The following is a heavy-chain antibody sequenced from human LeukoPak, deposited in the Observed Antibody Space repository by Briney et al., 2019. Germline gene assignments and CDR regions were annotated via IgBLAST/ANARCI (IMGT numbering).Heavy chain of an antibody. Sequence: SETLSLTCAVYGGSFSGHYWSWIRQPPGKGLEWIGEINHSGSTNYNPSLESRVTISVDTSRNHFSLKLSSVTAADTSVYYCASGQYYDLWSGYYVDWGQGTLVTVSA. CDR3: ASGQYYDLWSGYYVD. CDR2: INHSGST. V-gene: IGHV4-34*01. D-gene: IGHD3-3*01. J-gene: IGHJ4*02. CDR1: GGSFSGHY.